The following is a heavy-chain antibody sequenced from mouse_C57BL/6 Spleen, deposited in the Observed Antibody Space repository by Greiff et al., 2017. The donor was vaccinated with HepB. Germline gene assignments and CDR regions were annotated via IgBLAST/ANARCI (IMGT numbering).Heavy chain of an antibody. V-gene: IGHV2-3*01. D-gene: IGHD1-1*01. CDR2: IWGDGST. CDR1: GFSLTSYG. CDR3: ATENIITTVVHYAMDY. Sequence: QVQLKESGPGLVAPSQRLSITCTVSGFSLTSYGVSWVRQPPGKGLEWLGVIWGDGSTNYHSALISRLSISRDNSKSQVFLKLNSLQTDDTATYYCATENIITTVVHYAMDYWGQGTSVTVSS. J-gene: IGHJ4*01.